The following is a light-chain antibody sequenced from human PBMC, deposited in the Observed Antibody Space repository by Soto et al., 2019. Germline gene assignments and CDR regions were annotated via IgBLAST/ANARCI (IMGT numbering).Light chain of an antibody. CDR3: SSYTSSSTV. CDR2: XXX. CDR1: SSDVGGYNY. J-gene: IGLJ2*01. V-gene: IGLV2-14*01. Sequence: QSVLTQPASVSGSPGQSITISCTGTSSDVGGYNYVSWYQQHPGKAPKLMIXXXXXXXXGVSNRFSGSKSGNTASLTISGXXXXXXXXXYCSSYTSSSTVFGGGTQLTVL.